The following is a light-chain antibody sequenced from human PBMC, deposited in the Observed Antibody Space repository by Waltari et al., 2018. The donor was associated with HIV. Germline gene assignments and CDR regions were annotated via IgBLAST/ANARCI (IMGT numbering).Light chain of an antibody. CDR1: SGSIASNY. CDR2: EDN. J-gene: IGLJ2*01. CDR3: QSYDSSNVV. Sequence: NFMLTQPHSVSESPGKKVTISCTRRSGSIASNYVQGYQQRPGSAPTSVIYEDNQRPSGVPDRFSGSIDSSSNSASLTISGLKTEDEADYYCQSYDSSNVVFGGGTKLTVL. V-gene: IGLV6-57*04.